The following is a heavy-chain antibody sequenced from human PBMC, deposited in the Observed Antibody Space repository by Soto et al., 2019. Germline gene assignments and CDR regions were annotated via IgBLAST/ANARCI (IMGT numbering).Heavy chain of an antibody. D-gene: IGHD3-22*01. J-gene: IGHJ3*02. CDR2: IYYSGST. CDR3: ARTYDGSGPNSGGYGFDI. CDR1: GGSVSTYY. Sequence: TSETLSLTCTVSGGSVSTYYWSWIRQPPGKGLEWIAYIYYSGSTNYNPSLKSRVTISVDTSKNQFSLKLTSVTAADTAVYYCARTYDGSGPNSGGYGFDIWGQGTMVTVSS. V-gene: IGHV4-59*02.